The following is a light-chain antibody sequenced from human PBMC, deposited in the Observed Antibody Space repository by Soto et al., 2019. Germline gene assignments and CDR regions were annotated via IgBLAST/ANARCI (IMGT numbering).Light chain of an antibody. Sequence: EIVLTQSPATLSLSPGKRATLSCRASQSVSSYLAWYQQKPGQAPRLLIYDASNRATGIPARFSGSGSGTDFTLTISRLEPEAFAVYYCQQRSNWPPLTFGGGTKVEIK. CDR2: DAS. J-gene: IGKJ4*01. CDR1: QSVSSY. V-gene: IGKV3-11*01. CDR3: QQRSNWPPLT.